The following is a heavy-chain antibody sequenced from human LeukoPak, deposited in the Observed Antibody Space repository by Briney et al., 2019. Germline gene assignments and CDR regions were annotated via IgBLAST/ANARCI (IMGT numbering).Heavy chain of an antibody. D-gene: IGHD3-10*01. Sequence: SETLSLTCTVSGGSISSYYWSWIRQPPGKGLEWIGYIYYSGSTNYNPSLKSRVTILVDTSKNQFSLKLSSVTAADTAAYYCAREGSYGSGSYNHWGQGTLVTVSS. V-gene: IGHV4-59*01. CDR3: AREGSYGSGSYNH. CDR1: GGSISSYY. CDR2: IYYSGST. J-gene: IGHJ5*02.